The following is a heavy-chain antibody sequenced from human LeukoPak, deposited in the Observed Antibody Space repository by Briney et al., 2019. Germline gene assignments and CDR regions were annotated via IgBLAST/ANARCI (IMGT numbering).Heavy chain of an antibody. V-gene: IGHV1-46*01. CDR3: ARPYCSGGSCYKSFDY. J-gene: IGHJ4*02. CDR2: INPSGGST. D-gene: IGHD2-15*01. CDR1: GYTFTSYY. Sequence: ASVKVSCKASGYTFTSYYMHWVRQAPGQGLEWMGIINPSGGSTSYAQKFQGRVTMTRDTSTSTVYMELSSLRSEDTAVYYCARPYCSGGSCYKSFDYWGQGTLVTVSS.